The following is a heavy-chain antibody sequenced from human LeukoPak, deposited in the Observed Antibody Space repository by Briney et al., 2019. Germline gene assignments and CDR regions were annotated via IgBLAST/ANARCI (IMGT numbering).Heavy chain of an antibody. CDR3: ARDASDFWSGYYSYYYYGMDV. CDR2: INTNGRST. CDR1: GFTFSNYW. D-gene: IGHD3-3*01. J-gene: IGHJ6*02. Sequence: GGSLRLSCAASGFTFSNYWMHWVRQAPGKGLVWVARINTNGRSTSSADSVKGRFTISRDNAKNTLYLQMNSLRAEDTAVYYCARDASDFWSGYYSYYYYGMDVWGQGTTVTVSS. V-gene: IGHV3-74*01.